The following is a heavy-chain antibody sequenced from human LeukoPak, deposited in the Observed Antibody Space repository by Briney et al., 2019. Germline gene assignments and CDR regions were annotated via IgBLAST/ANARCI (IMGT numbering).Heavy chain of an antibody. Sequence: GGSLRLSCAASGFTFSSYSMNRVRQAPGKGLEWVSYISSSSTIYYADSVKGRFTISRDNAKNSLYLQMNSLRAEDTAVYYCARDKGVSGYSIDYWGQGTLVTVSS. J-gene: IGHJ4*02. CDR3: ARDKGVSGYSIDY. V-gene: IGHV3-48*01. CDR1: GFTFSSYS. D-gene: IGHD3-22*01. CDR2: ISSSSTI.